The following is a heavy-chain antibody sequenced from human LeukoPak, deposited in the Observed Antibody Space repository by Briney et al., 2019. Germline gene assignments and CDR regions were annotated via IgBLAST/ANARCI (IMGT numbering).Heavy chain of an antibody. CDR3: ARTYGTGTFSDY. D-gene: IGHD3-10*01. V-gene: IGHV3-21*01. Sequence: GGSLGLSCAASGFTFSSYAMSWVRQAPGKGLEWVSSISSSKNYIYYADSVKGRFTISRDNANNSLYLEMNSLRAEDTAVFYCARTYGTGTFSDYWGQGTLVIVSS. CDR2: ISSSKNYI. J-gene: IGHJ4*02. CDR1: GFTFSSYA.